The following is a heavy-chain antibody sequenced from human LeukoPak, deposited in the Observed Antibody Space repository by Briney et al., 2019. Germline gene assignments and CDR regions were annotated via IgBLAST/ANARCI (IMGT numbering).Heavy chain of an antibody. CDR2: IHYSGST. Sequence: PSETLSLTCNVSGDSISSDYWSWIRQPPGKGLEWIGYIHYSGSTNYNPSLKSRVTISVDTSKNQFSLKLSSVTAADTAVYYCALGVDTAMVSYFDYWGQGTLVTVSS. J-gene: IGHJ4*02. CDR3: ALGVDTAMVSYFDY. V-gene: IGHV4-59*01. CDR1: GDSISSDY. D-gene: IGHD5-18*01.